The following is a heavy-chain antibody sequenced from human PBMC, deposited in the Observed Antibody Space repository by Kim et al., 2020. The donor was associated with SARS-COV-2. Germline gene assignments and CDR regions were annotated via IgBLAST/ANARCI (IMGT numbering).Heavy chain of an antibody. D-gene: IGHD1-26*01. Sequence: GGSLRLSCAASGFTFDDYAMHWVRQAPGKGLEWVSGISWNSGSIGYADSMKCRFTISRDNAKNSLYLQMNSLRAEDTALYYCAKGLVGATTGLFDYWGQGSLVTVSS. J-gene: IGHJ4*02. CDR3: AKGLVGATTGLFDY. CDR1: GFTFDDYA. V-gene: IGHV3-9*01. CDR2: ISWNSGSI.